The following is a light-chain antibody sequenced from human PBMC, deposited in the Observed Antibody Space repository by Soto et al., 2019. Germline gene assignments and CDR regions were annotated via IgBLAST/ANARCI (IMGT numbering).Light chain of an antibody. CDR1: SSNIGRNT. CDR2: SDN. CDR3: CSYAGNSTYV. Sequence: QSVLTQPPSASGTPGQRITISCSGSSSNIGRNTVNWYQHLPGTAPKVLIYSDNQRPSGVPDQSRFSGPKSGTSASLTISGLQAEDEADYYCCSYAGNSTYVFGSGTKVTVL. V-gene: IGLV1-44*01. J-gene: IGLJ1*01.